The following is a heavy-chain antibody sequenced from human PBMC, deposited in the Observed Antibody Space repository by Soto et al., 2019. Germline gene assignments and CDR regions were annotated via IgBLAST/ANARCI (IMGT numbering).Heavy chain of an antibody. D-gene: IGHD2-2*01. CDR1: GFTFSSYA. Sequence: GGSLRLSCAASGFTFSSYAMSWVRQAPGKGLEGVSAIGGSGGSTYYADSVKGRFTISRDNSKNTLYLQMNSLRAEDTAVYYCAKDRSSSTSCYYFDYWGQGTLVTVSS. CDR3: AKDRSSSTSCYYFDY. CDR2: IGGSGGST. V-gene: IGHV3-23*01. J-gene: IGHJ4*02.